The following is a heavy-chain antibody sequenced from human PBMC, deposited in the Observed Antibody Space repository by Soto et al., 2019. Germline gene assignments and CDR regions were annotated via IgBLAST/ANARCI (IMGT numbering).Heavy chain of an antibody. Sequence: QVQLVQSGAEVKKPGSSVKVSCKASGGTFSSYAISWVRQAPGQGLEWMGGIIPIFGTANYAQKFQGRVTITADESTSTAYMGLSSLRSDDTAVYYCARARGTMVRGPGYYYGMDVWGQGTTVTVSS. CDR2: IIPIFGTA. CDR1: GGTFSSYA. V-gene: IGHV1-69*01. CDR3: ARARGTMVRGPGYYYGMDV. J-gene: IGHJ6*02. D-gene: IGHD3-10*01.